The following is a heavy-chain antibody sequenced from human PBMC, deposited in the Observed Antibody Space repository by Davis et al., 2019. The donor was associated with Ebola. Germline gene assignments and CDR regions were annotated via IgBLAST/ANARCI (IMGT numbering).Heavy chain of an antibody. CDR1: GVSINRHY. V-gene: IGHV4-59*11. D-gene: IGHD2-2*01. Sequence: PSETLSLTCTVSGVSINRHYWSWIRQPPGKGLEWIGYIAYTGNTIYNPSLKSRVTISGDTSKKQFSLRLSSVTAADTAVYYCARGGLVPAALYLWGQGTMVTVSS. CDR3: ARGGLVPAALYL. CDR2: IAYTGNT. J-gene: IGHJ3*01.